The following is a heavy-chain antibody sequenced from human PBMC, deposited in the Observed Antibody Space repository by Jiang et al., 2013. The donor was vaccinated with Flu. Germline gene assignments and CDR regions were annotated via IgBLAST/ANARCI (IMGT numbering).Heavy chain of an antibody. Sequence: GSGLVKPSETLSLTCTVSGGSISSYSWSWIRQPPGQGLEWIGYIYYSGSTKYNSSLKSRVTISVDTSKNQFSLRLSSVSAADTAVYYCARVFSSGWPYNFDHWGQGTLVTVSS. CDR1: GGSISSYS. CDR3: ARVFSSGWPYNFDH. J-gene: IGHJ4*02. CDR2: IYYSGST. V-gene: IGHV4-59*01. D-gene: IGHD6-19*01.